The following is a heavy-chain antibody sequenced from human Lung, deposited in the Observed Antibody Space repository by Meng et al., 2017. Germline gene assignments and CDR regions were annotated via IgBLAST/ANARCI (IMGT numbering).Heavy chain of an antibody. CDR1: GYSFTTYG. CDR2: INTDNGDT. Sequence: QVQLVQSGAEVKKPGASVKVSCQASGYSFTTYGMHWLRQAPGQSLEWMGWINTDNGDTHYSQKFQGRVTITSDTSARTAYMELSSLRSEDTAVYFCARDERGGPYYFDYWGQGTLVTVSS. J-gene: IGHJ4*02. V-gene: IGHV1-3*04. CDR3: ARDERGGPYYFDY.